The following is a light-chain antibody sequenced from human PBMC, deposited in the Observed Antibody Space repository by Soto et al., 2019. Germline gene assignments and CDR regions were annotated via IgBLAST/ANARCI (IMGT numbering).Light chain of an antibody. J-gene: IGLJ2*01. V-gene: IGLV1-40*01. Sequence: QSVLTQPPSVSGAPGQRVTISCTGSSSNIGAGYDVHWYQQLPGTSPKLLIYVSTNRPSGVPDRFSGSKSGTSASLAITGLRAEDEADYYCQAYDSSLSGSIFGGGTKLTVL. CDR3: QAYDSSLSGSI. CDR2: VST. CDR1: SSNIGAGYD.